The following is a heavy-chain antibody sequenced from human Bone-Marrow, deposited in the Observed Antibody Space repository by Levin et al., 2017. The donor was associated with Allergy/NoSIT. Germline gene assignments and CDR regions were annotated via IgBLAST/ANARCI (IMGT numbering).Heavy chain of an antibody. J-gene: IGHJ6*02. CDR2: IWYDGSNK. CDR1: GFTFSSYG. CDR3: ARDSPLTSCSSTSCFYPYYYGMDV. V-gene: IGHV3-33*01. D-gene: IGHD2-2*01. Sequence: GESLKISCAASGFTFSSYGMHWVRQAPGKGLEWVAVIWYDGSNKYYADSVKGRFTISRDNSKNTLYLQMNSLRAEDTAVYYCARDSPLTSCSSTSCFYPYYYGMDVWGQGTTVTVSS.